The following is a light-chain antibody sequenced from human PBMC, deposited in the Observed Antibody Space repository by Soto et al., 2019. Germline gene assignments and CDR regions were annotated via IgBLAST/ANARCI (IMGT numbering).Light chain of an antibody. Sequence: QAVLTQPASVSGSPGQSITISCTGTSSDVGAYHSVSWYQQHPGKAPKLMIFDVSNRPSGVSNRFSGSKSGNTASLTVAGLQAEDEADYYCTSYTSSSTYVVFGGGTQLTVL. CDR1: SSDVGAYHS. J-gene: IGLJ2*01. CDR2: DVS. CDR3: TSYTSSSTYVV. V-gene: IGLV2-14*01.